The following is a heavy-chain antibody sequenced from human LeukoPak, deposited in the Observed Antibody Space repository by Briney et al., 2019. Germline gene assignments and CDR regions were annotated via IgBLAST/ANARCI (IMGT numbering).Heavy chain of an antibody. J-gene: IGHJ4*02. D-gene: IGHD6-13*01. CDR1: GFSLSNARMG. CDR2: IYYSGST. V-gene: IGHV4-61*01. CDR3: ARGPYSSSWFGY. Sequence: ESGPVLVKPTETLTLTCTVSGFSLSNARMGVSWIRQPPGKGLEWIGYIYYSGSTNYNPSLKSRVTISVDTSKNQFSLKLSSVTAADTAVYYCARGPYSSSWFGYWGQGTLVTVSS.